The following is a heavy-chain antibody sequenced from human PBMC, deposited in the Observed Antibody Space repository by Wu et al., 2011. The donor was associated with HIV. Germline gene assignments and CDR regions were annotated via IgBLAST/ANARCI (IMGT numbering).Heavy chain of an antibody. CDR1: GYTFSGYY. J-gene: IGHJ4*02. CDR3: ARDQKTRGRSGVIPWYYFDY. D-gene: IGHD3-3*01. Sequence: QVQLVQSGAEVKKPGASMKVSCKASGYTFSGYYLHWVRQAPGQGLEWMGWINPNTAGTNSAQNFQGRVTMTRDTSISTAYLELSKLRSDDTAVYYCARDQKTRGRSGVIPWYYFDYWGQGTLVTVSS. V-gene: IGHV1-2*02. CDR2: INPNTAGT.